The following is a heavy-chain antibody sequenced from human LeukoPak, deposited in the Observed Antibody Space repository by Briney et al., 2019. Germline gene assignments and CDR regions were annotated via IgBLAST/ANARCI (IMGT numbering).Heavy chain of an antibody. CDR2: INPNSGGT. Sequence: ASVKVSCKASGYTFTGYYMHWVRQAPGQGLEWMGWINPNSGGTNYAQKFQGRVTMTRDTSISTAYMELSRLRSDDTAVYYCAREVVVVVAATPNYYYYMDVWGKGTTVTVPS. CDR3: AREVVVVVAATPNYYYYMDV. J-gene: IGHJ6*03. D-gene: IGHD2-15*01. CDR1: GYTFTGYY. V-gene: IGHV1-2*02.